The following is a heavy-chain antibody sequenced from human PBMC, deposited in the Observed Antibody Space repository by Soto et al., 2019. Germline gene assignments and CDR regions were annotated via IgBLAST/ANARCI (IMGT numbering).Heavy chain of an antibody. CDR3: TTDSWGDSYYYYMDV. D-gene: IGHD3-16*01. V-gene: IGHV3-15*01. Sequence: GGSLRLSCAASGFTFSNAWMSWVRQAPGKGLEWVGRIKSKTDGGTTDYAAPVKGRFTISRDDSKNTLYLQMNSLKTEDTAVYYCTTDSWGDSYYYYMDVWGKGTTVTVSS. J-gene: IGHJ6*03. CDR2: IKSKTDGGTT. CDR1: GFTFSNAW.